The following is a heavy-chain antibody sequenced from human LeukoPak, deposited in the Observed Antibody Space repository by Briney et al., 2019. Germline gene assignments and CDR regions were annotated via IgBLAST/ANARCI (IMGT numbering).Heavy chain of an antibody. J-gene: IGHJ4*02. CDR3: AREDIEEQIDY. CDR1: GFTFDDYA. CDR2: ISWNSGSI. V-gene: IGHV3-9*01. D-gene: IGHD2-15*01. Sequence: PGGSLRLSRAASGFTFDDYAMHWVRQAPGKGLEWVSGISWNSGSIGYADSVKGRFAISRDNAKNSLYLQMNSLRAEDTAVYYCAREDIEEQIDYWGQGTLVTVSS.